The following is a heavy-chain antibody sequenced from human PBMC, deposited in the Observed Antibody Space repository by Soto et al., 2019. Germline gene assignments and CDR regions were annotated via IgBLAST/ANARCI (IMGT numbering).Heavy chain of an antibody. CDR2: ISWNSGSI. CDR3: VKDIHEQWLVSHFEY. V-gene: IGHV3-9*01. CDR1: GFTFESYA. Sequence: EVQLVEFGGGSVQPGRSLRLSCVASGFTFESYAMHWVRQVPGKGLEWVSGISWNSGSIGYEDSVKGRFTISRDNAQKSLYLEMNSLRVEDTAFYYCVKDIHEQWLVSHFEYWGQGALVTVSS. J-gene: IGHJ4*02. D-gene: IGHD6-19*01.